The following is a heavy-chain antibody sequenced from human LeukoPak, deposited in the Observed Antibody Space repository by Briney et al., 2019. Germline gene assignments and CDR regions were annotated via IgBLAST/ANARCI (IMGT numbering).Heavy chain of an antibody. Sequence: PGGSLRLSCAASGFNFINYWMNWVRQAPGKGLEWVANIKQDGSGKYYVDSVKGRFAISRDNAKNSLYLQMNNLRVEDTAVYYCARDNDRKDDSWGQGTLVTVSS. V-gene: IGHV3-7*01. CDR1: GFNFINYW. J-gene: IGHJ5*02. CDR2: IKQDGSGK. D-gene: IGHD3-16*01. CDR3: ARDNDRKDDS.